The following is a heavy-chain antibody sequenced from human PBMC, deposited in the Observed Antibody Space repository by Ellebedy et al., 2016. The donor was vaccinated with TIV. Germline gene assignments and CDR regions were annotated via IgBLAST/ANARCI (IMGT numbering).Heavy chain of an antibody. CDR1: GYSSSNYW. CDR2: IYPGDSDT. V-gene: IGHV5-51*01. D-gene: IGHD3-10*01. CDR3: ARQEYQFLWGRYYFYFMDV. J-gene: IGHJ6*03. Sequence: GEALKISCKGSGYSSSNYWIDWVRQMPGKGLEWMGIIYPGDSDTRYSPSFQGQVTISNDKSISTAYLQWSSLKASDTAMYYCARQEYQFLWGRYYFYFMDVWGKGTTVTVS.